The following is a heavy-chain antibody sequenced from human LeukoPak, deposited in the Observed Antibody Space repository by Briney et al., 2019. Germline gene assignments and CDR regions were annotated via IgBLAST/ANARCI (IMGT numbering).Heavy chain of an antibody. J-gene: IGHJ4*02. CDR2: ISAYNGNT. CDR1: GYTFTSYG. V-gene: IGHV1-18*01. Sequence: ASVKVSCKASGYTFTSYGISWVRQAPGQGLEWMGWISAYNGNTNYAQKLQGRVTMTTDTSTSTAYMELSSLRSEDTAVYYCASSIYSYGYEFFDYWGQGTLVTVSS. D-gene: IGHD5-18*01. CDR3: ASSIYSYGYEFFDY.